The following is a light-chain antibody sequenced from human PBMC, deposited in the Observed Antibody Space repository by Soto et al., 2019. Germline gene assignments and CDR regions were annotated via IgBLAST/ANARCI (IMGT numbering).Light chain of an antibody. CDR3: QQANSFPCT. CDR1: QGISSW. Sequence: DIQMTQSPSSVSASVGDRVTITCRASQGISSWLPCYQQKPGKDPQLLIYATSSLQSGVTSRFSGSGSGRDFTLTIISLQPEDFATYCVQQANSFPCTLGWGTKLE. CDR2: ATS. V-gene: IGKV1-12*01. J-gene: IGKJ2*02.